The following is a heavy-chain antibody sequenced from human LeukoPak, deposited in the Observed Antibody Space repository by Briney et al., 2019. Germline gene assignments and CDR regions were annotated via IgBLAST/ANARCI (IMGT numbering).Heavy chain of an antibody. CDR1: GGSISSSSYY. V-gene: IGHV4-39*01. Sequence: SETLSLTCTVSGGSISSSSYYWGWIRQPPGKGLEWIMTIFYSGSTYHNPSLKSRVTISVDTSNNQFSLKLSSVTAADTAVYYCARRMGYKKGELLYYFDYWGQGTLVTVSS. CDR2: IFYSGST. D-gene: IGHD1-26*01. J-gene: IGHJ4*02. CDR3: ARRMGYKKGELLYYFDY.